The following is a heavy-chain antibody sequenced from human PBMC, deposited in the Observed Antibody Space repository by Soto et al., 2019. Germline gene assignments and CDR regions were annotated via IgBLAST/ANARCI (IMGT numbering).Heavy chain of an antibody. V-gene: IGHV3-23*01. J-gene: IGHJ4*02. Sequence: EVQLLESGGGLGQPGGSLRLSCAAYGFTFSSYAMSWVRQAPGKGLEWVSAISGSGGSTYYADSVKGRFTISRDNSNNTMYLQMNSLRVEDTAVYYCAKWNGYGHYCGQGTLVTVSS. CDR1: GFTFSSYA. CDR3: AKWNGYGHY. CDR2: ISGSGGST. D-gene: IGHD1-1*01.